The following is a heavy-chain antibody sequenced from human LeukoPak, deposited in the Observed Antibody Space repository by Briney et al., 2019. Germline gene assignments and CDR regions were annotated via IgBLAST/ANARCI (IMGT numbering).Heavy chain of an antibody. D-gene: IGHD1-26*01. V-gene: IGHV3-30*02. CDR3: AKDFAGATRAFDI. CDR1: GFTFSSYG. Sequence: GGSLRLSCAASGFTFSSYGMHWVRQAPGKGLEWVAFIRYDGSNKYYADSVKGRFTISRDNSKNTLYLQMNSLRAEDTAVYYCAKDFAGATRAFDIWGQGTMVTVSS. J-gene: IGHJ3*02. CDR2: IRYDGSNK.